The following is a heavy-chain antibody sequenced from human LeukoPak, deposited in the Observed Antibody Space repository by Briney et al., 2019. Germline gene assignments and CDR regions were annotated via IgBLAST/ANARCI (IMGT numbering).Heavy chain of an antibody. D-gene: IGHD5-18*01. J-gene: IGHJ4*02. V-gene: IGHV1-8*01. CDR2: MNPNSGNT. CDR1: GYTFTSYD. CDR3: ARVGGYSYAFDY. Sequence: ASVKVSCKASGYTFTSYDINWVRQATGQGLEWMGWMNPNSGNTGYAQKFQGRVTMTRNTSISTAYMELSSLRSEDTAGYYCARVGGYSYAFDYWGQGTLVTVSS.